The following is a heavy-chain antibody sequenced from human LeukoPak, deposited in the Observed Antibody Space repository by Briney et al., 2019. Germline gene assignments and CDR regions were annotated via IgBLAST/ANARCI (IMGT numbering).Heavy chain of an antibody. CDR2: ISAYNGNT. Sequence: GASVKVSCKASGYTFTSYGISWVRQAPGQGLEWMGWISAYNGNTNYAQKLQGRVTMTTDTSTSTAYMELRSLRSDDTAVYYCARGYSGSYLDPAPPVYFDYWGQGTLVTVSS. V-gene: IGHV1-18*01. CDR3: ARGYSGSYLDPAPPVYFDY. D-gene: IGHD1-26*01. CDR1: GYTFTSYG. J-gene: IGHJ4*02.